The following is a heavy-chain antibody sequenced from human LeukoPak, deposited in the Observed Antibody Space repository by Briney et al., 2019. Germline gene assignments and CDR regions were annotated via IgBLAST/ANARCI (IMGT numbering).Heavy chain of an antibody. CDR1: GFTFSSYA. J-gene: IGHJ4*02. D-gene: IGHD3-9*01. CDR3: ARGPQVLRYFDWLERGSYFDY. V-gene: IGHV3-30-3*01. Sequence: GRSLRLSCAASGFTFSSYAMHLVRQAPGKGLEWVAVISYDGSNKYYADSVKGRFTISRDNSKNTLYLQMNSLRAEDTAVYYCARGPQVLRYFDWLERGSYFDYWGQGTLVTVSS. CDR2: ISYDGSNK.